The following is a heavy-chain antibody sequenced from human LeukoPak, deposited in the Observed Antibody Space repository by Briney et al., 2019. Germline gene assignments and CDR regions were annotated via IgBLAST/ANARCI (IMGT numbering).Heavy chain of an antibody. J-gene: IGHJ4*02. CDR1: GFTFGTYG. Sequence: GGSLRLSCAASGFTFGTYGMNWVRQAPGRGLEWVSIVSDGGGSTFYADSVKGRFTISRDNSKNTLYLQMNHLRAEDSAIYYCAKRVSYSSGSHFDYWGQGTLVTVSS. CDR2: VSDGGGST. D-gene: IGHD3-10*01. V-gene: IGHV3-23*01. CDR3: AKRVSYSSGSHFDY.